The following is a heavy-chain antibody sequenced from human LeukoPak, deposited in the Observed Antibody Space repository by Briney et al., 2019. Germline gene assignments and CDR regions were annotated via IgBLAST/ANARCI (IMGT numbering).Heavy chain of an antibody. V-gene: IGHV3-49*04. CDR3: TRASSSTWSYYYYYMDV. J-gene: IGHJ6*03. D-gene: IGHD6-13*01. CDR2: IRSKTYGGTT. CDR1: GFTFSSYA. Sequence: GGSLRLSCAASGFTFSSYAMSWARQAPGKGLEWVGFIRSKTYGGTTEYAASVKGRFTISRDDSKGIAYLQMNSLKTEDTAVYYCTRASSSTWSYYYYYMDVWGKGTTITISS.